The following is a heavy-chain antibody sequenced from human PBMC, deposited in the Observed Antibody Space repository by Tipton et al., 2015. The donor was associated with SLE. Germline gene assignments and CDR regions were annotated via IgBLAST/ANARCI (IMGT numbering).Heavy chain of an antibody. Sequence: SLRLSCVTSGFTFSTYWMSWARQAPGKGLEWVASIKKDGSEQYYVDSVKGRFTISRDDAENALYLQMTDLRVEDTAVYYCARESLYYDFWSGFYSYWGQGVLVTVSS. CDR3: ARESLYYDFWSGFYSY. V-gene: IGHV3-7*01. CDR1: GFTFSTYW. CDR2: IKKDGSEQ. D-gene: IGHD3-3*01. J-gene: IGHJ4*02.